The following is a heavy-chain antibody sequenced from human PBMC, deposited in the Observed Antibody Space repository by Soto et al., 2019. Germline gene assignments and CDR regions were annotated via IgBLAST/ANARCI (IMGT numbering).Heavy chain of an antibody. D-gene: IGHD7-27*01. CDR3: VRAGANDF. CDR2: ISDDGGST. Sequence: EVQLVESGGGLVQPGGSLRLSCAASGFTFSNYWMHWVRQAPGKGLVWVSRISDDGGSTTYADSVKGRFTISRDNAKNMLYLQMNSLRAVDTAVYYCVRAGANDFWGQGTLVTVSS. V-gene: IGHV3-74*01. J-gene: IGHJ4*02. CDR1: GFTFSNYW.